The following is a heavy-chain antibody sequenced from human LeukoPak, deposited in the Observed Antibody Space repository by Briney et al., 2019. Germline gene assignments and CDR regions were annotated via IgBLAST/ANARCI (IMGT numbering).Heavy chain of an antibody. V-gene: IGHV4-30-2*01. CDR1: GGSLSSGGYS. D-gene: IGHD6-13*01. CDR3: ARAAAGHDAFDI. J-gene: IGHJ3*02. Sequence: SETLSLTCAVSGGSLSSGGYSWRWLRQPPGKGLEWLGYIYHSGSTYYNPSLKSRVTISVDRSKNQFSLKLSSVTAADTAVYYCARAAAGHDAFDIWGQGTMVTVSS. CDR2: IYHSGST.